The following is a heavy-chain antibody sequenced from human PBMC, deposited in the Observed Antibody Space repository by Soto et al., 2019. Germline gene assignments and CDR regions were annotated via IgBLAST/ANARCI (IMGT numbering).Heavy chain of an antibody. J-gene: IGHJ6*02. Sequence: PSETLSLTCTVSGGSINDYYWSWIRQPPGKGLEWIGDVYHSGTTNYNPSLNSRVTISVDKSKNQFALKLSSVTAADTAVYYCARDRIVVVPAAMKPYYYYGMDVWGQGTTVTAP. D-gene: IGHD2-2*01. CDR1: GGSINDYY. CDR3: ARDRIVVVPAAMKPYYYYGMDV. CDR2: VYHSGTT. V-gene: IGHV4-59*12.